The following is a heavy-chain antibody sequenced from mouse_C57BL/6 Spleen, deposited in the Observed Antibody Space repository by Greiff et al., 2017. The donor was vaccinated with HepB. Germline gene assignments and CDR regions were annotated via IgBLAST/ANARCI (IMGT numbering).Heavy chain of an antibody. CDR2: INPNNGGT. V-gene: IGHV1-22*01. D-gene: IGHD3-3*01. CDR1: GYTFTDYN. J-gene: IGHJ3*01. CDR3: ARGGWETWFAY. Sequence: EVQLQQSGPELVKPGASVKMSCKASGYTFTDYNMHWVKQSHGKSLEWIGYINPNNGGTSYNQKFKGKATLTVNKSSSTAYMELRSLTSEDAAVYYCARGGWETWFAYWGQGTLVTVSA.